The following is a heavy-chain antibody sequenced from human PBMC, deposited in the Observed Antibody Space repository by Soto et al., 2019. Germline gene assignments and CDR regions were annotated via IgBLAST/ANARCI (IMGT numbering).Heavy chain of an antibody. D-gene: IGHD3-22*01. CDR3: VKDETMYGSGSYYPYYYDSSGYYAFDI. V-gene: IGHV3-64D*09. CDR1: GFTFSSYA. J-gene: IGHJ3*02. CDR2: ISSNGGST. Sequence: GGSLRLSCSASGFTFSSYAMHWVRQAPGKGLEYVSAISSNGGSTYYADSVKGRFTISRDNSKNTLYLQMSSLRAEDTAVYYCVKDETMYGSGSYYPYYYDSSGYYAFDIWGQGTMVTVSS.